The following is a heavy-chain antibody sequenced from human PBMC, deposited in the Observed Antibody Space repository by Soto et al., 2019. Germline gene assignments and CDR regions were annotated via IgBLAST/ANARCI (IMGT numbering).Heavy chain of an antibody. J-gene: IGHJ4*02. V-gene: IGHV3-23*01. CDR1: GFTFSSYS. Sequence: EVQLLESGGGLVQPGGSLRLSCAASGFTFSSYSMGWVRQAPGQGLEWVSSISSNGVDTYYADSVKGRLTISRDNSKKTLYLHLNTLRTEDTAIYYCAKRTAMVPFDYWGQGTQVTVSS. D-gene: IGHD2-21*02. CDR2: ISSNGVDT. CDR3: AKRTAMVPFDY.